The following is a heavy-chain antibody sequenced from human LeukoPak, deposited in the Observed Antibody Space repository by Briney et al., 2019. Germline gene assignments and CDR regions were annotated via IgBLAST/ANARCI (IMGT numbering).Heavy chain of an antibody. Sequence: ASVKVSCKASGYTFTGYYMHWVRQAPGQGLEWMGWINPNSGGTNYAQKFQGRVTMTRDTSISTAYMELSRLRSDDTAVYYCARGSIVATRRDYYYMDVWGKGTTVTISS. D-gene: IGHD5-12*01. CDR3: ARGSIVATRRDYYYMDV. CDR2: INPNSGGT. CDR1: GYTFTGYY. J-gene: IGHJ6*03. V-gene: IGHV1-2*02.